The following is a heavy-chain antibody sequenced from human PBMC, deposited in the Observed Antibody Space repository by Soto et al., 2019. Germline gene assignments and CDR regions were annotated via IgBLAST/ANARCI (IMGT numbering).Heavy chain of an antibody. D-gene: IGHD3-10*01. CDR1: GYTFSSYD. CDR2: VNPNNGDT. CDR3: AKVSRKGSAIDFDY. Sequence: QVQLVQSGAELKKPGASVKVSCKASGYTFSSYDMDWVRQATGPGPEWIGWVNPNNGDTGYAQKFQGRVTLTTDISTTTAYMELTSLRSEDTASSYCAKVSRKGSAIDFDYGGQGTLITVSS. V-gene: IGHV1-8*01. J-gene: IGHJ4*02.